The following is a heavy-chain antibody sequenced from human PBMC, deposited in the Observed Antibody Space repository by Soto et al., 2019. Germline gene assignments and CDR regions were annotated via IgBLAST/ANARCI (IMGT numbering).Heavy chain of an antibody. CDR3: AKDLEAPVDQRHY. V-gene: IGHV3-23*01. J-gene: IGHJ4*02. Sequence: GGSLRLSCAASGFTFSSYAMSWVRQAPGKGLEWVSAISGSGGSTYYADSVKGRFTISRDNSKNTLYLQMNGLRAEDTAVYYCAKDLEAPVDQRHYWGQGTLVTVSS. CDR2: ISGSGGST. D-gene: IGHD2-15*01. CDR1: GFTFSSYA.